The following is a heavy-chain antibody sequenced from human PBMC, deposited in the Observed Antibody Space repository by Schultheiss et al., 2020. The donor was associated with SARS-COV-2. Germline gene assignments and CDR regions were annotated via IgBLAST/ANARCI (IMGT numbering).Heavy chain of an antibody. CDR2: LSYDGSNK. V-gene: IGHV3-30*18. CDR3: AKYSSSSNYYYGMDV. J-gene: IGHJ6*02. Sequence: GGSLRLSCAASGFSFRNYGMHWVRQAPGKGLEWVAVLSYDGSNKYYADSVKGRFTISRDNSKNTLYLQMNSLRTEDTAVYYCAKYSSSSNYYYGMDVWGQGTTVTVSS. CDR1: GFSFRNYG. D-gene: IGHD6-6*01.